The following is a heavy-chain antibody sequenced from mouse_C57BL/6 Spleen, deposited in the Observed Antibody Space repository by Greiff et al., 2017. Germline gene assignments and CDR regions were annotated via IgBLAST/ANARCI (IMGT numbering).Heavy chain of an antibody. CDR2: IDPSDSYT. CDR1: GYTFTSYW. V-gene: IGHV1-69*01. CDR3: ARRRGSSYVDY. Sequence: VKLQQPGAELVMPGASVKLSCKASGYTFTSYWMHWVKQRPGQGLEWIGEIDPSDSYTNYNQKFKGKSTLTVDKSSSTAYMQLSSLTSEDSAVYYCARRRGSSYVDYWGQGTTLTVSS. J-gene: IGHJ2*01. D-gene: IGHD1-1*01.